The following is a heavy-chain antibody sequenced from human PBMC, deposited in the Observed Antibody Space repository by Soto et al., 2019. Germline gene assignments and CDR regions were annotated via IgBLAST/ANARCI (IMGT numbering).Heavy chain of an antibody. CDR1: GYTFTSYG. CDR2: ISAYNGNT. J-gene: IGHJ4*02. D-gene: IGHD6-13*01. V-gene: IGHV1-18*01. Sequence: GASVKVSCKASGYTFTSYGISWVRQAPGQGLEWMGWISAYNGNTNYAQKLQGRVTMTTDTSTSTAYMELRSLRSDDTAVYYCARDMALAAGTTSFDYWGQGTLVTVSS. CDR3: ARDMALAAGTTSFDY.